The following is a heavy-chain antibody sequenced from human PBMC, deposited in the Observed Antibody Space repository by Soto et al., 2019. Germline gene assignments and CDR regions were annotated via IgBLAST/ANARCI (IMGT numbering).Heavy chain of an antibody. Sequence: PGGSLRLSCAASGFTFSNYGMHWVRQAPGKGLEWVAVIWYDGSNKYYADSVKGRFTISRDDSRDTLYLQMSSLRPEDTAVYYCARDHSGYYFDYSGQRTVVTV. CDR1: GFTFSNYG. D-gene: IGHD5-12*01. CDR2: IWYDGSNK. J-gene: IGHJ4*02. V-gene: IGHV3-33*01. CDR3: ARDHSGYYFDY.